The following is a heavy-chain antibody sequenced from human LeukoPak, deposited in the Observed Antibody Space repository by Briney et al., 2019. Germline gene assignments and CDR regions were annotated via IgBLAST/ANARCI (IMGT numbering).Heavy chain of an antibody. CDR1: GFTFSSYW. Sequence: QPGGSLRLSCAASGFTFSSYWMHWVRQAPGKGLVWVSRINSDVSSTSYADSVKGRFTISRDNAKNTLYLQMNSLRAEATAVYYCATMIVVDPREDDAFDIWGQGTMVTVSS. V-gene: IGHV3-74*01. CDR3: ATMIVVDPREDDAFDI. CDR2: INSDVSST. J-gene: IGHJ3*02. D-gene: IGHD3-22*01.